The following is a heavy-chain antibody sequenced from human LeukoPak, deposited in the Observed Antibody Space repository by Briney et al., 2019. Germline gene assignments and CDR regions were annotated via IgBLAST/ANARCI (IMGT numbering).Heavy chain of an antibody. J-gene: IGHJ4*02. CDR2: IYHSGST. CDR1: GGSISSGGYS. Sequence: SQTLSLTCAVSGGSISSGGYSWSWIRQPPGKGLEWIGYIYHSGSTYYNPSLKSRVTISIDRSKNQFSLKLSSVTAADTAVYYCARAEVIAAAAYYFDSWGQGTLVTVSS. D-gene: IGHD6-13*01. V-gene: IGHV4-30-2*01. CDR3: ARAEVIAAAAYYFDS.